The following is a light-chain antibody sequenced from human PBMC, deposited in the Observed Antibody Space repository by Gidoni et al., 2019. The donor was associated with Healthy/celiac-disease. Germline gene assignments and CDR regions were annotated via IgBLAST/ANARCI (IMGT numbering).Light chain of an antibody. CDR3: QQRGRWPLT. CDR2: GAS. J-gene: IGKJ4*01. V-gene: IGKV3-11*01. CDR1: QSLGTF. Sequence: EIVLTQSPATLSLSPGERATLSCRASQSLGTFLVWYQHKPGQAPRLLIYGASTRSTGVPARFSGAGSGTDFTLTIASLEPEEFAIYYCQQRGRWPLTFGGGTRVEI.